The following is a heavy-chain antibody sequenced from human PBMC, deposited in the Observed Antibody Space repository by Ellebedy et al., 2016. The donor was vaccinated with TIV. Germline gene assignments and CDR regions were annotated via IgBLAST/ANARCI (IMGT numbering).Heavy chain of an antibody. CDR3: AINQQLGY. J-gene: IGHJ4*02. Sequence: ASVKVSCKVSGYTLTELSMHWVRQAPGKGLEWMGGFDPEDGETIYAQKFQGRVTMTRDTSISTAYMELSRLRSDDTAVYYCAINQQLGYWGQGTLVTVSS. CDR2: FDPEDGET. CDR1: GYTLTELS. V-gene: IGHV1-24*01. D-gene: IGHD6-6*01.